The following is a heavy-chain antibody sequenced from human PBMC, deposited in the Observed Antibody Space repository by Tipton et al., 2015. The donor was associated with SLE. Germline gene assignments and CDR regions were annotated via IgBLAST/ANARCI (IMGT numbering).Heavy chain of an antibody. Sequence: TLSLTCTVSGHSISSGYYWSWIRQAPGKGLEWLESIFDSGNTYYNPSLKSRVTTSVDTSTNPFSLKLSSVTAADTAVYYCARDLIGESYSVADVFDIWGQGTMVTVSA. CDR2: IFDSGNT. D-gene: IGHD2-21*01. CDR3: ARDLIGESYSVADVFDI. CDR1: GHSISSGYY. V-gene: IGHV4-38-2*02. J-gene: IGHJ3*02.